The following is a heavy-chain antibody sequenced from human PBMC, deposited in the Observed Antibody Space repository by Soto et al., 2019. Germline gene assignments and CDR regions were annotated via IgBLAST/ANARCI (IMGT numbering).Heavy chain of an antibody. D-gene: IGHD6-19*01. CDR1: GGSISSGGYY. Sequence: SETLSLTCTVSGGSISSGGYYWSWIRQHPGKGLEWIGYIYYSGSTYYNPSLKSRVTISVDTSKNQFSLKLSSVTAADTAVYYCAREEEYSGWSYASWGQGTLVTVSS. CDR3: AREEEYSGWSYAS. CDR2: IYYSGST. J-gene: IGHJ4*02. V-gene: IGHV4-31*03.